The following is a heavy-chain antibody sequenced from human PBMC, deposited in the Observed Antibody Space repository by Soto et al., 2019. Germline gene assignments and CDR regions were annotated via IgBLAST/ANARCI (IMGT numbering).Heavy chain of an antibody. CDR2: INPNSGGT. D-gene: IGHD6-19*01. J-gene: IGHJ6*02. V-gene: IGHV1-2*04. Sequence: ASVKVSCKASGYTFTGYYMHWVRQAPGQGLEWMGWINPNSGGTNYAQKFQGWVTMTRDTSISTAYMELSRLRSDDTAVYYCARDRRLYSSGWYGGYYYGMDGSGQGTTVTVSS. CDR3: ARDRRLYSSGWYGGYYYGMDG. CDR1: GYTFTGYY.